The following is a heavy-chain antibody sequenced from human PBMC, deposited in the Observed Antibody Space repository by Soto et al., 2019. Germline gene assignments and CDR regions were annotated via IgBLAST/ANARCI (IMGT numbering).Heavy chain of an antibody. Sequence: GGSLRLSCAASGFTFSSYGMHWVRQAPGKGLEWVAVISYDGSNKYYADSVKGRFTISRDNSKNTLYLQMNSLRAEDTAVYYCAKNNRYCSSTNCFVFDYWGQGTLVTVSS. D-gene: IGHD2-2*01. J-gene: IGHJ4*02. V-gene: IGHV3-30*18. CDR3: AKNNRYCSSTNCFVFDY. CDR2: ISYDGSNK. CDR1: GFTFSSYG.